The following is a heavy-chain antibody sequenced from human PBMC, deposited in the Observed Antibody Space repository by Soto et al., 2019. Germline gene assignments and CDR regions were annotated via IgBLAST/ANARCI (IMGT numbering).Heavy chain of an antibody. CDR3: AKDRHLSSSWTAHYYYGMDV. Sequence: QVQLVESGGGVVQPGRSLRLSCAASGFTFSSYGMHWVRQAPGKGLEWVAVISYDGSNKYYADSVKGRFTISRDNSKNTLYLQMNSRRAEDTAVYYCAKDRHLSSSWTAHYYYGMDVWGQGTTDTVSS. D-gene: IGHD6-13*01. V-gene: IGHV3-30*18. J-gene: IGHJ6*02. CDR1: GFTFSSYG. CDR2: ISYDGSNK.